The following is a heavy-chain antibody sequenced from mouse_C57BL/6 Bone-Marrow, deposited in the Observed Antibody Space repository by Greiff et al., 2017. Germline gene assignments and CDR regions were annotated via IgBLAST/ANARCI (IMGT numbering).Heavy chain of an antibody. CDR1: GYTFTDYE. V-gene: IGHV1-15*01. CDR2: IDPETGGT. CDR3: TRGYGSLPWFAY. D-gene: IGHD1-1*01. Sequence: QVQLQQSGAELVRPGASVTLSCKASGYTFTDYEMHWVKQTPVHGLEWIGAIDPETGGTAYNQKFKGKAILTADKSSSTAYMELRSLTSEDSAVYYCTRGYGSLPWFAYWGQATLVTVSA. J-gene: IGHJ3*01.